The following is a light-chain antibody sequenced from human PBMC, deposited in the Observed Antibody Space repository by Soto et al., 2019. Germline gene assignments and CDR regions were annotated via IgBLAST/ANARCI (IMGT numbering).Light chain of an antibody. CDR2: DAS. Sequence: EIVLTQSPATLSLSPGERVTHSCRASQSVSSTLAWYQQKPGQAPRLLIYDASNRATGIPARFSGSGSGTDLTLTISSLEPEDFGVYYCQQRANWPFTFGQGTRLEI. CDR3: QQRANWPFT. CDR1: QSVSST. V-gene: IGKV3-11*01. J-gene: IGKJ5*01.